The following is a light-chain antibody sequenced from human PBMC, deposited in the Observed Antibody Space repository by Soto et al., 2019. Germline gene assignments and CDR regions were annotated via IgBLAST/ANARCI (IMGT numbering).Light chain of an antibody. V-gene: IGKV3-15*01. CDR2: GAS. Sequence: EIVMTQSPATLSVSPGERATLSCSASQSVSSNLAWYQQKPGQVPRLLIYGASTRATGIPARFSGSGSGTAFTLTISRLQSEDFAVYYCQQYNNWPPITFGQGTRLEIK. J-gene: IGKJ5*01. CDR1: QSVSSN. CDR3: QQYNNWPPIT.